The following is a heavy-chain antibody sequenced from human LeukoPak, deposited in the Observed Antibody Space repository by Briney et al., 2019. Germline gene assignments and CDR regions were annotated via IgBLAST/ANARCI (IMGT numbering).Heavy chain of an antibody. V-gene: IGHV1-8*03. J-gene: IGHJ4*02. D-gene: IGHD2-15*01. CDR3: ARAKTLVVVAAMGY. Sequence: ASVKVSCKGSGYTFTSYDINWVRQATGQGQERMGWRNPNSGKTGYAQKCQGRGTITRKTNKRKEYMEKRRLRSEDTAVYYCARAKTLVVVAAMGYWGQGTLVTVSS. CDR1: GYTFTSYD. CDR2: RNPNSGKT.